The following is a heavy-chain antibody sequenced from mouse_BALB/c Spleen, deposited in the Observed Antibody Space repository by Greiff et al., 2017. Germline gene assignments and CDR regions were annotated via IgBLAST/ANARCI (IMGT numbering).Heavy chain of an antibody. CDR3: ATGSTPYFDV. CDR2: IDPANGNT. Sequence: EVKLVESGAELVKPGASVKLSCTASGFNIKDTYMHWVKQRPEQGLEWIGRIDPANGNTKYDPKFQGKATITADTSSNTAYLQLSSLTSEDTAVYYCATGSTPYFDVWGAGTTVTVSS. V-gene: IGHV14-3*02. J-gene: IGHJ1*01. D-gene: IGHD1-1*01. CDR1: GFNIKDTY.